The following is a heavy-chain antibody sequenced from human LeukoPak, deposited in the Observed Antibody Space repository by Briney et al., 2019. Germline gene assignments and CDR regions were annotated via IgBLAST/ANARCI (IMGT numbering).Heavy chain of an antibody. CDR3: AKDVFSTYYYGSTSFIIGGFDV. D-gene: IGHD3-22*01. J-gene: IGHJ3*01. Sequence: GGSLRLSCSTSVFTFSSYAMTGVRQAPGKGLEGVSAISCDGSSAYYADSVKGRFHVSRDNSEKTLYLQMTSLRAEDTAVYFCAKDVFSTYYYGSTSFIIGGFDVWGQGTMITVSS. V-gene: IGHV3-23*01. CDR1: VFTFSSYA. CDR2: ISCDGSSA.